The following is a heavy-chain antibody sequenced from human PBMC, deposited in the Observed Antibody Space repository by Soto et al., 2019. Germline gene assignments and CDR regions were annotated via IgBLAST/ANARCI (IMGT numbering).Heavy chain of an antibody. CDR1: GFTFSSYA. D-gene: IGHD6-13*01. CDR3: AKDLSRSIAAAGTSPAPY. J-gene: IGHJ4*02. Sequence: EVQLLESGGGLVQPGGSLRLSCAASGFTFSSYAMSWVRQAPGKGLEWVSAISGSGGSKYYADSVKGRFTISRDNSKNTLYLQMNSLRAEDTAVYYCAKDLSRSIAAAGTSPAPYWGQGTLVTVSS. V-gene: IGHV3-23*01. CDR2: ISGSGGSK.